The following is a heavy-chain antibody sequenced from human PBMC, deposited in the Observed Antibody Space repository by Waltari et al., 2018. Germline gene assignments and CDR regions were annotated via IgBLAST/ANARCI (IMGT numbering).Heavy chain of an antibody. V-gene: IGHV4-38-2*02. J-gene: IGHJ4*02. D-gene: IGHD3-3*01. CDR1: GYSISSGYY. CDR2: IYHSGTT. Sequence: QVQLQESGPGLVKPSETLSLTCTVSGYSISSGYYWGWIRQPPGKGLEWIGSIYHSGTTYYNPSLKSRVTISVDTSKTQFSLKLSSVTAADTAVYYCARSSLFLEWLLPYYFDYWGQGTLVTVSS. CDR3: ARSSLFLEWLLPYYFDY.